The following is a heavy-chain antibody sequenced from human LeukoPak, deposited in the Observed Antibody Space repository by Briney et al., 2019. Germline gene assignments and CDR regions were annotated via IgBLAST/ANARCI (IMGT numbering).Heavy chain of an antibody. CDR2: INPSGGST. Sequence: RASVKVSCKASGYTFTSYYMHWVRQAPGQGLEWMGIINPSGGSTSYAQKFQGRVTMTRDTSTSTVYMELSSLRSEDTAVYYCARENSIAVAGTGLYYYYMDVWGKGTTVTVSS. D-gene: IGHD6-19*01. V-gene: IGHV1-46*01. CDR3: ARENSIAVAGTGLYYYYMDV. J-gene: IGHJ6*03. CDR1: GYTFTSYY.